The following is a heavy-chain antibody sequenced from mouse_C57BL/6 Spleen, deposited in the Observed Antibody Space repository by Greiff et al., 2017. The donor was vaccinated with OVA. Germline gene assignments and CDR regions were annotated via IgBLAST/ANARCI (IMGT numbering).Heavy chain of an antibody. J-gene: IGHJ4*01. CDR3: ARERGYDYDAMDY. D-gene: IGHD3-2*02. CDR2: INYDGSST. V-gene: IGHV5-16*01. Sequence: EVMLVESEGGLVQPGSSMKLSCTASGFTFSDYYMAWVRQVPEKGLEWVANINYDGSSTYYLASLKSRFIISRDNAKNILYLQMSSLKSEDTATYYCARERGYDYDAMDYWGQGTSVTVSS. CDR1: GFTFSDYY.